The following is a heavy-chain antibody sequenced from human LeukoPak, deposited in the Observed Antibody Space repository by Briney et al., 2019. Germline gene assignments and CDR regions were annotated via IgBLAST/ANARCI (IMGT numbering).Heavy chain of an antibody. V-gene: IGHV1-69*13. Sequence: GASVKVSCKASGGTFSSYAISWVRQAPGQGLEWMGGIIPIFGTANYAQKFQGRVTITADESASTAYMELSSLRSEDTAVYYCARGSIAARTFDYWGQGTLVTVSS. CDR1: GGTFSSYA. D-gene: IGHD6-6*01. CDR3: ARGSIAARTFDY. J-gene: IGHJ4*02. CDR2: IIPIFGTA.